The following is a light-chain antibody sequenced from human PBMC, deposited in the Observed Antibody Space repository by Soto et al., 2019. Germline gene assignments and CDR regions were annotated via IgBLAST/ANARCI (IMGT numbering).Light chain of an antibody. CDR2: GSS. V-gene: IGKV3-15*01. CDR1: QSITSN. CDR3: HQYNNWPRT. J-gene: IGKJ1*01. Sequence: EIVMTQSPATLSVSPGERATLSCRVSQSITSNLAWYQQKPGQAPRLLIYGSSTRATGIPARFSGSGSGTEFTLTISSLQSEDFAVYHCHQYNNWPRTFGQGTKVDIK.